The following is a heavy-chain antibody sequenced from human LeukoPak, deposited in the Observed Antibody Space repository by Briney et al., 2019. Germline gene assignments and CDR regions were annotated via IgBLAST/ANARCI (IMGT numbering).Heavy chain of an antibody. V-gene: IGHV3-48*04. CDR1: GFTFSDYS. Sequence: GGSLRLSCAASGFTFSDYSMNWVRQAPGKGLEWVSYICSNISAMYYADSVRGRFTISRDNAKNSLYLQMNSLRAEDTAVYYCAKDALISFRGAWSQSDSWGQGTLVTVSS. CDR3: AKDALISFRGAWSQSDS. D-gene: IGHD3-16*02. CDR2: ICSNISAM. J-gene: IGHJ4*02.